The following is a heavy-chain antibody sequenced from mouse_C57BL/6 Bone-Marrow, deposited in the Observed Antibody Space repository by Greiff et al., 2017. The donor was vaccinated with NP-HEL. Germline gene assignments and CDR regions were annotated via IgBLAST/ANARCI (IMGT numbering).Heavy chain of an antibody. CDR1: GYTFTSYW. V-gene: IGHV1-59*01. CDR3: ARDYSNYGYWYFDV. D-gene: IGHD2-5*01. CDR2: IDPSDSYT. Sequence: QVHVKQPGAELVRPGTSVKLSCKASGYTFTSYWMHWVKQRPGQGLEWIGVIDPSDSYTNYNQKFKGKATLTVDTSSSTAYMQLSSLTSEDSAVYYCARDYSNYGYWYFDVWGTGTTVTVSS. J-gene: IGHJ1*03.